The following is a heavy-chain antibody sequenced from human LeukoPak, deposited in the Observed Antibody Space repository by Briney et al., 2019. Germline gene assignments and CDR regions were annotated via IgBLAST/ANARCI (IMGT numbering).Heavy chain of an antibody. Sequence: PGGSLRLSRAASGSTFSTYWMHWVRQAPGKGLEWVSRINPDGITTTCADSVKGRFTISRDNAKNTLFLQMNSLRAEDTAVYYCARDYYYGMDVWGQGTTITVSS. J-gene: IGHJ6*02. CDR3: ARDYYYGMDV. CDR1: GSTFSTYW. CDR2: INPDGITT. V-gene: IGHV3-74*01.